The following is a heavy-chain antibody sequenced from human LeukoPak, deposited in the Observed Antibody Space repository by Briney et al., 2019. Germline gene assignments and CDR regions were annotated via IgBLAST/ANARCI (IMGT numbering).Heavy chain of an antibody. CDR3: ARGLAVVSFYDY. CDR2: ISAYNGNT. Sequence: GASVKVSCKASGYTLTNYNTNWVRLASGQGLEWMGWISAYNGNTNYAQKLQGRVTMTTDTSTSTAYMELRGLRSDDTAVYYCARGLAVVSFYDYWGQGTLVTVSS. J-gene: IGHJ4*02. V-gene: IGHV1-18*01. D-gene: IGHD6-19*01. CDR1: GYTLTNYN.